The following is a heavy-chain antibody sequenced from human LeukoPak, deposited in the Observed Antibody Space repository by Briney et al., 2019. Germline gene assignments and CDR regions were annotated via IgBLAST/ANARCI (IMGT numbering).Heavy chain of an antibody. Sequence: GASVKVSCKASGYTFTGYYMHWVRQAPGQGLEWMGWTNPNSGGTNYAQKFQGRVTMTRDTSISTAYMELSRLRSDDTAVYYCARDLGCSSTSCYPYFDYWGQGTLVTVSS. V-gene: IGHV1-2*02. J-gene: IGHJ4*02. CDR3: ARDLGCSSTSCYPYFDY. CDR2: TNPNSGGT. CDR1: GYTFTGYY. D-gene: IGHD2-2*01.